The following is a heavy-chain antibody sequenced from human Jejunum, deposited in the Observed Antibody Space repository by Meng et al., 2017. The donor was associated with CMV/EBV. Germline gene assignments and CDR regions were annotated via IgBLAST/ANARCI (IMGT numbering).Heavy chain of an antibody. Sequence: QLQPRGAALGPVKSSQTLHLTCTVSGGSISSRGYYWGLFRHPVAKGLVSIGSLNYCGRKYYKPSLKRRVTISVDTSKNQFSRKLRSVSAADPAVYYCARHQNDVVATLGFWGQGTLVTVSS. CDR1: GGSISSRGYY. V-gene: IGHV4-39*01. J-gene: IGHJ4*02. CDR3: ARHQNDVVATLGF. CDR2: LNYCGRK. D-gene: IGHD5-12*01.